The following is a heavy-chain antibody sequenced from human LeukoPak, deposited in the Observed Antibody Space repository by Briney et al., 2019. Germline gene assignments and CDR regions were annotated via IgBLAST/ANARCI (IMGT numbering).Heavy chain of an antibody. CDR1: GYTFTGYY. V-gene: IGHV1-2*02. D-gene: IGHD3-10*01. Sequence: GASVKVSCKASGYTFTGYYMHWVRQAPGQGLEWMGWINPNSGGTNYAQKFQGRVTMTRDTSISTAYMELSRPRSDDTAVYYCARGDPRIMVRGVPLGAYFDYWGQGTLVTVSS. J-gene: IGHJ4*02. CDR3: ARGDPRIMVRGVPLGAYFDY. CDR2: INPNSGGT.